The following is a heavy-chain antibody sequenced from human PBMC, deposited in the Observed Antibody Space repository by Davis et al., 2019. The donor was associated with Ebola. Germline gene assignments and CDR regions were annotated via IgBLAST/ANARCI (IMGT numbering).Heavy chain of an antibody. CDR3: ARASRSISVPE. CDR1: GFTFSDYY. J-gene: IGHJ4*02. Sequence: GESLKISCAASGFTFSDYYMSWIRQAPGKGLEWVSYISSDGSLIDYADSVKGRVTISRDNAKNSLYLQMNSLRAEDTAVYYCARASRSISVPEWGQGTLVTVSS. CDR2: ISSDGSLI. V-gene: IGHV3-11*04. D-gene: IGHD3-3*02.